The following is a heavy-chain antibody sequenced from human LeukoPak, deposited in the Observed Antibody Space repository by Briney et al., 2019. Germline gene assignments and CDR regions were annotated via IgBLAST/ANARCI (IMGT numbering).Heavy chain of an antibody. CDR1: GYTFTSYA. CDR3: ARVREGVVPAALFDY. D-gene: IGHD2-2*01. J-gene: IGHJ4*02. CDR2: INTNTGNP. Sequence: ASVNVSCKASGYTFTSYAMNWVRQAPGQGLEWMGRINTNTGNPTYAQGFTGRFVFSLDTSVSTAYLQISSLKAEDTAVYYCARVREGVVPAALFDYWGQGTLVTVSS. V-gene: IGHV7-4-1*02.